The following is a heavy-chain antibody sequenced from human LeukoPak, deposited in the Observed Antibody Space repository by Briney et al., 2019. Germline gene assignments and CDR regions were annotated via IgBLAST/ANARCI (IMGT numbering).Heavy chain of an antibody. CDR2: INHSGST. CDR1: GGSFSGYY. CDR3: ARGDYGASYWFHP. D-gene: IGHD4-17*01. V-gene: IGHV4-34*01. J-gene: IGHJ5*02. Sequence: PSETLSLTCAVYGGSFSGYYWSWIRQPPGKGLEWIGEINHSGSTNYNPSLKSRVTISVDTYTNQLSLKLSSVPAADTAVYYCARGDYGASYWFHPWRQGTLVPVSS.